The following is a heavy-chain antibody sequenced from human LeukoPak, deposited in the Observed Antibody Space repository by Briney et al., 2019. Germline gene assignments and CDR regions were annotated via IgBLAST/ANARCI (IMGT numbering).Heavy chain of an antibody. D-gene: IGHD5-18*01. V-gene: IGHV3-53*01. CDR3: ARGYSYGHFDY. Sequence: GGSLRLSCAASGFTVSSNYMSWVRQAPGKGLEWVSVIYSGGSTYYADSMKGRFAISRDNSKNTLYLQMNSLRAEDTAVYYCARGYSYGHFDYWGQGTLVTVSS. CDR2: IYSGGST. J-gene: IGHJ4*02. CDR1: GFTVSSNY.